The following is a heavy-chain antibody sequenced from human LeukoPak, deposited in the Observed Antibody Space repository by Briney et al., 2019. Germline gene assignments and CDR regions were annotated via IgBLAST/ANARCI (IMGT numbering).Heavy chain of an antibody. Sequence: PSETLSLTCTVSGGSISSYYWSWIRQPPGKGLEWIGYIYYSGSTYYNPSLKSRVTISVDTSKNQFSLKLSSVTAADTAVYYCASIYYSSGPEYYFDYWGQGTLVTVSS. J-gene: IGHJ4*02. D-gene: IGHD6-19*01. CDR2: IYYSGST. V-gene: IGHV4-59*06. CDR3: ASIYYSSGPEYYFDY. CDR1: GGSISSYY.